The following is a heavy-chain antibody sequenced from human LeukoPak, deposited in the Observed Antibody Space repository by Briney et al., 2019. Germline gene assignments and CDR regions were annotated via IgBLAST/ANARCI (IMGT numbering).Heavy chain of an antibody. Sequence: GGSLRLSCAASGFTFSIAWMTWVRQAPGKGLEWVSVIYSGGSTYYADSVKGRFTISRDNSKNTLYLQMNSLRAEDTAVYYCAGLAGTGHIYYYYMDVWGKGTTVTVSS. CDR3: AGLAGTGHIYYYYMDV. CDR1: GFTFSIAW. CDR2: IYSGGST. V-gene: IGHV3-53*01. D-gene: IGHD6-19*01. J-gene: IGHJ6*03.